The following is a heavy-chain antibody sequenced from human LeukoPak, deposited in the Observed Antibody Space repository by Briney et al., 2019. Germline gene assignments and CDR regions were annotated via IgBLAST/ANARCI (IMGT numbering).Heavy chain of an antibody. J-gene: IGHJ4*02. CDR2: INTNTGIP. Sequence: GASVKVSCKACGYTLISYAMNWVRQAPGQGLEWMGWINTNTGIPTYAQGFTGRFVFSLDTSVSTAYLQISSLKAEDTAVYYCARGAFGGYDFASSDYWGQGTLVTVSS. CDR3: ARGAFGGYDFASSDY. CDR1: GYTLISYA. D-gene: IGHD5-12*01. V-gene: IGHV7-4-1*02.